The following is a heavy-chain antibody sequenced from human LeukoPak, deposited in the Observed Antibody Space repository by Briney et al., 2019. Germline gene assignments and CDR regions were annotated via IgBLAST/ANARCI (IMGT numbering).Heavy chain of an antibody. V-gene: IGHV5-51*01. CDR2: IYPGDSDT. Sequence: GESLQISCKGSGYSFTSYWIGWVRQMPGKGLEWMGIIYPGDSDTSYSPSFQGQVTISADKSISTAYLQWSSLKASDTAMYYCALYSSGWYGYFQHWGQGTLVTVSS. CDR1: GYSFTSYW. J-gene: IGHJ1*01. D-gene: IGHD6-19*01. CDR3: ALYSSGWYGYFQH.